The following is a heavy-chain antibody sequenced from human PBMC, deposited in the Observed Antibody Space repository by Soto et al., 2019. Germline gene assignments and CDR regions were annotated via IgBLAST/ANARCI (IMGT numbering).Heavy chain of an antibody. Sequence: PGGSLRLSCAASGFTFSSYAMSWVRQAPGKGLEWVSSIGAVGISTYYADSVKGRFTISRDNSRDTLYLQMSSLRAEDAAVYYCANYKTPGPSRLFDPWGQGTLVTVSS. CDR2: IGAVGIST. CDR1: GFTFSSYA. J-gene: IGHJ5*02. CDR3: ANYKTPGPSRLFDP. D-gene: IGHD1-20*01. V-gene: IGHV3-23*01.